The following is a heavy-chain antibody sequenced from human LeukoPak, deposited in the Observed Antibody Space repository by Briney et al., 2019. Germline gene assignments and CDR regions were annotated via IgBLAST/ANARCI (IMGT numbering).Heavy chain of an antibody. D-gene: IGHD3-3*01. CDR1: GFTFTAYY. J-gene: IGHJ4*02. V-gene: IGHV1-2*04. Sequence: ASVKVSCRASGFTFTAYYMHWVRQAPGQGLEWMGWINPNSGGTNYAQKFQGWVTMTRDTSISTAYMELSRLRSDDTAVYYCARGDEWSTFDYWGQGTLVTVSS. CDR3: ARGDEWSTFDY. CDR2: INPNSGGT.